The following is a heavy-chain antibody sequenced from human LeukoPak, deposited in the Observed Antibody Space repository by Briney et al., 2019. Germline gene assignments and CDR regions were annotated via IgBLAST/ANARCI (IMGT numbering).Heavy chain of an antibody. CDR1: GFNFSDSY. CDR3: SRDPRNNDY. Sequence: GGSLRLSCAASGFNFSDSYMTWIRQAPGKGLELVSYISGSASDVNYIDSVRGRFTISRDNAKNSLYLHMNSLTVEDTAVYYCSRDPRNNDYWGQGTLVTVSS. CDR2: ISGSASDV. J-gene: IGHJ4*02. V-gene: IGHV3-11*01.